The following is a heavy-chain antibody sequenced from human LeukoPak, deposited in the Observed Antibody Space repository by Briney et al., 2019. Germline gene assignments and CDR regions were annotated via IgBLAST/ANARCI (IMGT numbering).Heavy chain of an antibody. CDR3: ASDFDWLLSTDY. CDR2: MNPNSGNT. CDR1: GYTFTSYD. Sequence: GASVKVSCKASGYTFTSYDINWVRPATGQGLEWMGWMNPNSGNTGYAQKFQGRVTMTRNTSISTAYMELSSLRSEDTAVYYCASDFDWLLSTDYWGQGTLVTVSS. V-gene: IGHV1-8*01. J-gene: IGHJ4*02. D-gene: IGHD3-9*01.